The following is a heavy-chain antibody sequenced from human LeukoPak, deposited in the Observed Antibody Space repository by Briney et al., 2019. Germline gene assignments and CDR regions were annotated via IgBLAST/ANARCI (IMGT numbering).Heavy chain of an antibody. CDR1: GFTFSSYS. Sequence: GGSLRLSCAATGFTFSSYSMNWVRQAPGKGLEWVSSISSSSSYIYYADSVKGRFTISRDNAKNSLYLQMNSLRAEDTAVYYCARVVGNWFDPWGQGTLVTVSS. CDR2: ISSSSSYI. J-gene: IGHJ5*02. D-gene: IGHD3-10*01. CDR3: ARVVGNWFDP. V-gene: IGHV3-21*01.